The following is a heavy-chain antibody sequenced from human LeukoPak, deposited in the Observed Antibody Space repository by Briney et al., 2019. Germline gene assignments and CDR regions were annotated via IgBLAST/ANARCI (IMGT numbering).Heavy chain of an antibody. V-gene: IGHV4-38-2*02. CDR1: ADSISNQLY. CDR3: ARDVEMATISGGPDY. Sequence: PSETLSCNCVINADSISNQLYCVWNRHPPHNNLQCLGNIYHSGSTYYNPSLKSRVTISVDTTKNQFSLKLRSVTAADTAVYYCARDVEMATISGGPDYWGQGTLVTVSS. CDR2: IYHSGST. J-gene: IGHJ4*02. D-gene: IGHD5-24*01.